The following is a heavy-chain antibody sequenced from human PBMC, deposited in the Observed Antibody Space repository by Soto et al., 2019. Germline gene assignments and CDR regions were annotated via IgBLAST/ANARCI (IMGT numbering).Heavy chain of an antibody. J-gene: IGHJ4*02. Sequence: GGSLRLSCAASGFTFSSYGMHWVRQAPGKGLEWVAVIWYDGSNKYYADSVKGRFTISRDNSKNTLYLQMNSLRAEDTAVYYCARDGDPYYDILTGYYGTPDMKYYFDYWGQGTLVTVSS. CDR1: GFTFSSYG. V-gene: IGHV3-33*01. CDR3: ARDGDPYYDILTGYYGTPDMKYYFDY. CDR2: IWYDGSNK. D-gene: IGHD3-9*01.